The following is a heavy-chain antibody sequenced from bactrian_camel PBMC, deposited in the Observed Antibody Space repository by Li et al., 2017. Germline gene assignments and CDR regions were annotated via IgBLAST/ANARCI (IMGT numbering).Heavy chain of an antibody. V-gene: IGHV3S10*01. Sequence: VQLVESGGGSVQAGGSLRLSCVASGYARWRFNMAWFRQAPGNEREAVAGMETDGTTSYADSVKGRFTISRDSAKNTVYLQMNNLQPEDTATYYCAEGRGSRGEHCYSLNYWGQGTQVTVS. CDR3: AEGRGSRGEHCYSLNY. CDR2: METDGTT. CDR1: GYARWRFN. J-gene: IGHJ4*01. D-gene: IGHD6*01.